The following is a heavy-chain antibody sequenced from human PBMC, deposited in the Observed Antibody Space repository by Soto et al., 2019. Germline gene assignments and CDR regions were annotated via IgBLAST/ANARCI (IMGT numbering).Heavy chain of an antibody. D-gene: IGHD3-22*01. CDR3: ARLGLDYYDSSGYSKAFDY. J-gene: IGHJ4*02. Sequence: SETLSLTCTVSGGSIISSSYYWGLIRQPPGKGLEWIGSIYYSGSTYYNPSLKSRVTISVDTSKNQFSLKLSSVTAADTAVYYCARLGLDYYDSSGYSKAFDYWGQGTLVTVSS. V-gene: IGHV4-39*01. CDR2: IYYSGST. CDR1: GGSIISSSYY.